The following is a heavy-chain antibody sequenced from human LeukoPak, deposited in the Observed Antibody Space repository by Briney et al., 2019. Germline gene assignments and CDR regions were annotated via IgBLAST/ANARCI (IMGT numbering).Heavy chain of an antibody. CDR2: IYTSGST. J-gene: IGHJ3*02. Sequence: SETLSLTCTVSGGSISSYYWSWIRQPAGKGLEWIGRIYTSGSTNYNPSLKSRVTMSVDTSKNQFSLKLSSVTAADTAVYYCARERGGGPRFLEWLPYAFDIWGQGTMVTVSS. CDR1: GGSISSYY. CDR3: ARERGGGPRFLEWLPYAFDI. D-gene: IGHD3-3*01. V-gene: IGHV4-4*07.